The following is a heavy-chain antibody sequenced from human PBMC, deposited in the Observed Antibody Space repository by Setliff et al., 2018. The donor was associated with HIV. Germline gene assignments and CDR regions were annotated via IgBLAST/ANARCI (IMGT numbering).Heavy chain of an antibody. D-gene: IGHD5-18*01. V-gene: IGHV1-2*02. CDR1: GYTFSSYG. CDR2: INPNSGGT. Sequence: VASVKVSCKASGYTFSSYGISWVRQAPGQGLEWMGWINPNSGGTNYAQKFQGRVTMTRDTSISTAYMELSRLRSDDTAVYYCARTLPQYTNLFDYWGQGTLVTVSS. J-gene: IGHJ4*02. CDR3: ARTLPQYTNLFDY.